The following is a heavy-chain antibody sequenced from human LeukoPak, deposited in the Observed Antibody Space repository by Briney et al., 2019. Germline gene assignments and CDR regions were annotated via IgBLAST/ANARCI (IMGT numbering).Heavy chain of an antibody. V-gene: IGHV3-23*01. CDR2: ISGSGGST. CDR3: AKDLSRVSNWYYFDY. Sequence: GGSLRLSCAASGFTFSSYAMSWVRQAPGKGLEWVSAISGSGGSTYYADSVKGRFTISRDNSKNTLYLQMNSLRAEDTAVYYCAKDLSRVSNWYYFDYWGQGTLVTVSS. D-gene: IGHD6-13*01. J-gene: IGHJ4*02. CDR1: GFTFSSYA.